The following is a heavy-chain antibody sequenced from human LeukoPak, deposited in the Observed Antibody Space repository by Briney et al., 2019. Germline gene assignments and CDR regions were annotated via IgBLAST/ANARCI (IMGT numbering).Heavy chain of an antibody. Sequence: PGRSLRLSCAASGFTFDDYAMHWVRQAPGKGLEWVSGISWNSGSIGYADSVKGRFTISRDNAKNSLYLQMNSLRAEDMALYYCAKGLLAELGGFDYWGQGTLVTVSS. CDR1: GFTFDDYA. CDR2: ISWNSGSI. CDR3: AKGLLAELGGFDY. J-gene: IGHJ4*02. D-gene: IGHD1-26*01. V-gene: IGHV3-9*03.